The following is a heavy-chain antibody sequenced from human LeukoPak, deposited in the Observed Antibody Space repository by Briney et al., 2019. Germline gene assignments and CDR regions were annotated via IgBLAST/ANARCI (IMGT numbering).Heavy chain of an antibody. CDR1: GGSFSGYY. CDR2: INHSGST. J-gene: IGHJ1*01. V-gene: IGHV4-34*01. Sequence: PSETLSLTCAVYGGSFSGYYWSWIRQPPGKGLEWIGEINHSGSTNYNPSLKSRVTISVDTSKNQFSLRLNSVTAADTAVYYCARGPPTVTRKKQRRTFFDYFQHWGQGTLVTVSS. CDR3: ARGPPTVTRKKQRRTFFDYFQH. D-gene: IGHD4-17*01.